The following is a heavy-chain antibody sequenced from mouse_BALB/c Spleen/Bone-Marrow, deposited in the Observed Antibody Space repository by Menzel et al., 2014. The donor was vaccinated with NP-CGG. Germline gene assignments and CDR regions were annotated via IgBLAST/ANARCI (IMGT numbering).Heavy chain of an antibody. CDR3: ERVYGWYFDV. D-gene: IGHD1-1*01. CDR2: INNNGGST. Sequence: DVMLVESGGGLVQPGGSLKLSCVASGFTFSSYGMSWVRQTPDKRLELVATINNNGGSTYYPDSVKGQFTISRDNAKNTLYLQMSSLKSEDTAMYDCERVYGWYFDVWGAGTTVTVSS. J-gene: IGHJ1*01. V-gene: IGHV5-6-3*01. CDR1: GFTFSSYG.